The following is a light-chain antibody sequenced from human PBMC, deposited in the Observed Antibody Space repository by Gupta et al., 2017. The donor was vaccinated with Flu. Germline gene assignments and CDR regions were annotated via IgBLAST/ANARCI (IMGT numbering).Light chain of an antibody. CDR3: QQYYSTPLT. Sequence: NCKSSQSVLYSSNNKFYLAWYQQKPGQPPKLLIYWASTRESGVPDRFSGSGSGTDFTLTSSSLQAEDVEVYYCQQYYSTPLTFGGGTKVDIK. J-gene: IGKJ4*01. V-gene: IGKV4-1*01. CDR2: WAS. CDR1: QSVLYSSNNKFY.